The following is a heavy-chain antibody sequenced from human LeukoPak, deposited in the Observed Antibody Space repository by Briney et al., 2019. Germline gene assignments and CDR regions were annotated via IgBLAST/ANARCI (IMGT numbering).Heavy chain of an antibody. CDR3: AKQWSGGSSLYWFDP. Sequence: GALRLSCAVSGFTFSSYGMHWVRQAPGKGLGWVTVISYDGSDKYYADSVKGRFTISRDNSKNTLYLQMNSLRVEDTAVYYCAKQWSGGSSLYWFDPWGQGTLVIVSS. V-gene: IGHV3-30*18. J-gene: IGHJ5*02. CDR1: GFTFSSYG. D-gene: IGHD2-15*01. CDR2: ISYDGSDK.